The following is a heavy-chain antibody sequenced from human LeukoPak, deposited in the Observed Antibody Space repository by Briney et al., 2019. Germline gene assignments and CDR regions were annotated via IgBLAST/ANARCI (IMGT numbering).Heavy chain of an antibody. CDR2: IYYSGST. D-gene: IGHD3-16*02. CDR1: GGSISSGDYY. J-gene: IGHJ5*02. V-gene: IGHV4-30-4*01. CDR3: AKAQRYLLLFDP. Sequence: PSETLSLTCTVSGGSISSGDYYWSWIRQPPGKGLEWIGYIYYSGSTYYNPSLKSRVTISVDTSKNQFSLKLSSVTAADTAVYYCAKAQRYLLLFDPWGQGTLVNVSS.